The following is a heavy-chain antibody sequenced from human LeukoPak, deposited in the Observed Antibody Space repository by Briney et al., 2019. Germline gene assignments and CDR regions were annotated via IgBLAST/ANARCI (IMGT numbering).Heavy chain of an antibody. D-gene: IGHD6-19*01. V-gene: IGHV3-11*01. J-gene: IGHJ3*02. CDR2: ISSSGSTI. CDR3: ARALSSGWSHAFDI. CDR1: GFTFSDYY. Sequence: TGGSLRLSCAASGFTFSDYYMSWIRQAPGKGLEWVSYISSSGSTIYYADSVKGRFTISRDNAKNSLYLQMNSLRAEDTAVYYCARALSSGWSHAFDIWGQGTMVTVSS.